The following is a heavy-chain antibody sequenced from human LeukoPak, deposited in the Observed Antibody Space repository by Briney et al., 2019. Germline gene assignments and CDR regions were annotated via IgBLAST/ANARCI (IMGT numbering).Heavy chain of an antibody. V-gene: IGHV3-30*04. CDR3: ARLMTTVTADWFDP. D-gene: IGHD4-17*01. CDR2: ISYDGSNK. Sequence: GGSLRLSCAASGFTFSSYAMHWVRQAPGKGLEWVAVISYDGSNKYYADSVKGRFTISRDNSKSTLYLQMNSLRAEDTAVYYCARLMTTVTADWFDPWGQGTLVTVSS. J-gene: IGHJ5*02. CDR1: GFTFSSYA.